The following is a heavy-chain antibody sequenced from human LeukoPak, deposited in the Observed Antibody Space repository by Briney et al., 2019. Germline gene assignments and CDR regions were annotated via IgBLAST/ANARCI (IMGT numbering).Heavy chain of an antibody. D-gene: IGHD2-2*01. CDR1: GLTFNNYA. J-gene: IGHJ6*02. Sequence: GGSLRLSCAASGLTFNNYAMSWVRQAPGKGLEWVSAISSSGGSTYYADSVKGRFTISRDNSKNTLYLQMNSLRAEDTAVYYCAKEDIVVVPAASYYYYYGMDVWGQGTTVTVSS. CDR2: ISSSGGST. V-gene: IGHV3-23*01. CDR3: AKEDIVVVPAASYYYYYGMDV.